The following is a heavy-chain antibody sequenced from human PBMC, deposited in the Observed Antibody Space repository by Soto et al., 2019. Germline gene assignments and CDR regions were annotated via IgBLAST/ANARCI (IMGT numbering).Heavy chain of an antibody. Sequence: PGGSLRLSYAASGFTFITFAMHWVRQDPGKGLEWVAVIWYDGSNKYYADSVKGRFTISRDNSRNTLYLQMNSLRPEDTAVYYCAKDRGYYDIMGYFDYWGQGTLVTVSS. V-gene: IGHV3-33*06. CDR1: GFTFITFA. CDR3: AKDRGYYDIMGYFDY. CDR2: IWYDGSNK. D-gene: IGHD3-22*01. J-gene: IGHJ4*02.